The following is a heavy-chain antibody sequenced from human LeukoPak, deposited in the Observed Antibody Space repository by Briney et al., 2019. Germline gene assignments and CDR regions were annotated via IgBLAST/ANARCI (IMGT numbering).Heavy chain of an antibody. J-gene: IGHJ4*02. D-gene: IGHD3-10*02. CDR2: IYSGGST. V-gene: IGHV3-53*01. Sequence: GGSLRLSCAASGFTFSSYAMSWVRQAPGKGLEWVSVIYSGGSTYYADSVKGRFTISRDNSKNTLYLQMNSLRAEDTAVYYCARTSSFVDYYDRWGQGTLVTVSS. CDR3: ARTSSFVDYYDR. CDR1: GFTFSSYA.